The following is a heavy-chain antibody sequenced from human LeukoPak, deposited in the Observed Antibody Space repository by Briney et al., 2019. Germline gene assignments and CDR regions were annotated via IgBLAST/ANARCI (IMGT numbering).Heavy chain of an antibody. CDR1: GFTFSSYG. CDR3: ATGAWLFGY. D-gene: IGHD3-10*01. J-gene: IGHJ4*02. V-gene: IGHV3-30*02. CDR2: IRFDGITK. Sequence: PGGSLRLSCAASGFTFSSYGMHWVRQALGKGLEWVTFIRFDGITKYYADSVKGRFTISRDNSKDTVFLQMNSLRAEDTAVYYFATGAWLFGYWGQGTLVTVSS.